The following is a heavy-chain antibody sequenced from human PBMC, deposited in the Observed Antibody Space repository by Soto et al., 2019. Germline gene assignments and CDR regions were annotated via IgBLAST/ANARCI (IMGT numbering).Heavy chain of an antibody. CDR1: GFTFSSYA. CDR3: ARDQGDPWPYYSGMDV. Sequence: QVQLVESGGGVVQPGRSLRLSCVASGFTFSSYAMHWVRQAPGKGLEWVAVISYDGSNKYYADSVKGRFTISRDNSKNTLYLQMNSLRAEDTAVYYCARDQGDPWPYYSGMDVWGQGTTVTVSS. CDR2: ISYDGSNK. V-gene: IGHV3-30-3*01. D-gene: IGHD3-10*01. J-gene: IGHJ6*02.